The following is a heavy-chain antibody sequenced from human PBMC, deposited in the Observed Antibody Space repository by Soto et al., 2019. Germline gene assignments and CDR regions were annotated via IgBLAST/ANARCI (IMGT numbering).Heavy chain of an antibody. J-gene: IGHJ4*02. D-gene: IGHD3-16*01. CDR1: EYTFTELS. Sequence: GSSEKVSCKVSEYTFTELSIHCLRPDRGKGREWIGGSVPKRGETIYTQRFQDRGTLTGDVSADTAYLELSSLRSGDTVVYYWAAGDDSVVWGVYWGQGTLVTVPQ. CDR3: AAGDDSVVWGVY. CDR2: SVPKRGET. V-gene: IGHV1-24*01.